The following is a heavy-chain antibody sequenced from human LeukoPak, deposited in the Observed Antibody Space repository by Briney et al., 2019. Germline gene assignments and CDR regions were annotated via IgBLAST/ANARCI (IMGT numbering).Heavy chain of an antibody. CDR1: GGSVSSGSYY. CDR3: ARELVVVPAAMSIYYFDY. CDR2: IYYSGST. Sequence: PSERLSLTCTVSGGSVSSGSYYWSWIRLPPGKGLEWIGYIYYSGSTNYNPSLKSRVTISVDTSKNQFSLKLSSVTAADTAVYYCARELVVVPAAMSIYYFDYWGQGTLVTVSS. J-gene: IGHJ4*02. D-gene: IGHD2-2*01. V-gene: IGHV4-61*01.